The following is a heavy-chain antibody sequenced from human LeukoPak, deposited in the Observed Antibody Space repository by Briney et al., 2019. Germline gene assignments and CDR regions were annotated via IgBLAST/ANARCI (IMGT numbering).Heavy chain of an antibody. V-gene: IGHV3-23*01. CDR1: GFTFSSYG. Sequence: GGSLRLSCAASGFTFSSYGMSWVRQAPGKGLEWVSGFSSSGNTYYADSVKGRFTISRDNSKNTLYLQMNTLRVDDTAVYYCARRNGYADYWGQGTLVTVSS. D-gene: IGHD2-2*01. J-gene: IGHJ4*02. CDR3: ARRNGYADY. CDR2: FSSSGNT.